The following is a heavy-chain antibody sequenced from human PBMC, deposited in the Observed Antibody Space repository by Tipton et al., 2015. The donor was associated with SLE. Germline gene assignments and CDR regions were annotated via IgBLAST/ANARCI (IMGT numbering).Heavy chain of an antibody. CDR3: ARERRYSYGPRGDWFDS. Sequence: TLSLTCIVSGYSISSGYFWGWVRQPPGRGLEWIATMYHSVPTHYNPSLKSRVTVSEDTSKNQFTLKLISVTAADTAVYYCARERRYSYGPRGDWFDSWGQGTLVTVSS. D-gene: IGHD5-18*01. J-gene: IGHJ5*01. V-gene: IGHV4-38-2*02. CDR1: GYSISSGYF. CDR2: MYHSVPT.